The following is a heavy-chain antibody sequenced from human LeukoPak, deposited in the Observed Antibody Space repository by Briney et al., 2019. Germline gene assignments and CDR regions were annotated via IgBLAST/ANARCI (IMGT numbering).Heavy chain of an antibody. V-gene: IGHV4-30-2*01. CDR2: IYHSGST. CDR3: AREGYCSGGSCDNWFDP. Sequence: PSQTLSLTCAVSGGSISSGGYSWSWIRQPPGKGLEWIVYIYHSGSTYYNPSLKSRVTISVDRSKNQFSLNLSSVTAADTAVYYCAREGYCSGGSCDNWFDPWGQGTLVTVSS. D-gene: IGHD2-15*01. J-gene: IGHJ5*02. CDR1: GGSISSGGYS.